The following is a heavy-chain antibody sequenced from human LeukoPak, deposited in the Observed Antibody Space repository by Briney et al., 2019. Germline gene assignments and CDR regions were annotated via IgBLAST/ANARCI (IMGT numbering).Heavy chain of an antibody. CDR2: ITYYQGNT. Sequence: VASVKVSCTASGYTLSSFGLSWVRQAPGQGLEWMGWITYYQGNTNAAERFRGRLTMTSDTSTNTAYMELRGLTSDDTATYYCAKQLCSSSGCHGVLPGAEDYWGQGTLVTVSS. D-gene: IGHD2-8*01. V-gene: IGHV1-18*01. CDR1: GYTLSSFG. J-gene: IGHJ4*02. CDR3: AKQLCSSSGCHGVLPGAEDY.